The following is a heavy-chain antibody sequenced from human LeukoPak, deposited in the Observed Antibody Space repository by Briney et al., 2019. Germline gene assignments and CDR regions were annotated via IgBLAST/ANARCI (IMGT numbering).Heavy chain of an antibody. CDR3: AKDRIPDGRYSIDF. CDR2: IIGNGGDI. Sequence: GGSLRLSCAASGFTFNTYAMNWVRQAPGRGLEWVSVIIGNGGDIHYAGSVRGRFTISRDNSKNTLYLQMDSLRVEDTAVYYCAKDRIPDGRYSIDFWGPGTLVTVSS. CDR1: GFTFNTYA. V-gene: IGHV3-23*01. J-gene: IGHJ4*02. D-gene: IGHD5-24*01.